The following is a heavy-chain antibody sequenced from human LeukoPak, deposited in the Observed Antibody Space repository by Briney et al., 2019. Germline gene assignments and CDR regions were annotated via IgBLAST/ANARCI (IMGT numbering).Heavy chain of an antibody. D-gene: IGHD6-13*01. CDR1: GFTFSGSA. Sequence: GGSLRLSCAASGFTFSGSALHWVRQASGKGLEWVGRIRSTANGYATAYAASVKGRFTISRDDSKNTAYLQMNSLRAEDTAVYYCATGYSSSWYYDYYYYMDVWGKGTTVTISS. V-gene: IGHV3-73*01. CDR2: IRSTANGYAT. CDR3: ATGYSSSWYYDYYYYMDV. J-gene: IGHJ6*03.